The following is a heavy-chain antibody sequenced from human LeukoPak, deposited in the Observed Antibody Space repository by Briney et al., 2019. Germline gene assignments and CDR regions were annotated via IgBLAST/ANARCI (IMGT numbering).Heavy chain of an antibody. Sequence: GGSLRLSCAASGFTFSNAWMSWVRQAPGKGLEWVGRIKSKTDGGTTDYAAPVKGRFTISRDDSKNTLYLQMNSLRTEDTAVYYCTTDVTQDIVVVVATYSDYWGQGTLVTVSS. CDR3: TTDVTQDIVVVVATYSDY. D-gene: IGHD2-15*01. CDR2: IKSKTDGGTT. J-gene: IGHJ4*02. V-gene: IGHV3-15*01. CDR1: GFTFSNAW.